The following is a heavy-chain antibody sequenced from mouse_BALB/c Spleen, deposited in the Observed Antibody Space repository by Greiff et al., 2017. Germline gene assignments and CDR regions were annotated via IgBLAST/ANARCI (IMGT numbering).Heavy chain of an antibody. CDR3: ARRGLRYFDV. CDR1: GFTFSSYA. J-gene: IGHJ1*01. V-gene: IGHV5-6-5*01. Sequence: EVKLVESGGGLVKPGGSLKLSCAASGFTFSSYAMSWVRQTPEKRLEWVASISSGGSTYYPDSVKGRFTISRDNAKNTLYLQMSSLKSEDTAMYYSARRGLRYFDVWGARTTVTVSS. D-gene: IGHD3-1*01. CDR2: ISSGGST.